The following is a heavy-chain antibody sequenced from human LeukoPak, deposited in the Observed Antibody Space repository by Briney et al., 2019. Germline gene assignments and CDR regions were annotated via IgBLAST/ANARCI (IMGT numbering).Heavy chain of an antibody. Sequence: GGSLRLSCAASGFTFSSYAMSWVRQAPGKGLEWVSAISGSGGSTYYADSVKGRFTISRDNSKNTLYLQMNSLRAEDTAVYYCAKILRGYCSSTSCPDAFDIWGQGTMVTVSS. V-gene: IGHV3-23*01. CDR3: AKILRGYCSSTSCPDAFDI. CDR1: GFTFSSYA. J-gene: IGHJ3*02. CDR2: ISGSGGST. D-gene: IGHD2-2*01.